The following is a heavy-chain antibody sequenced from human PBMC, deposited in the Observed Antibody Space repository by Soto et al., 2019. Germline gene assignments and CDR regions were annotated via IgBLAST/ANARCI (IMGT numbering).Heavy chain of an antibody. V-gene: IGHV4-34*01. J-gene: IGHJ3*02. D-gene: IGHD3-10*01. Sequence: ASETLSLTCAVYGGSFSGYYWSWIRQPPGKGLEWIGEINHSGSTNYNPSLKSRVTISVDTSKNQFSLKLSSVTAADTAVYYCARGRRSRAHAFDIWGQGTMVTVSS. CDR1: GGSFSGYY. CDR3: ARGRRSRAHAFDI. CDR2: INHSGST.